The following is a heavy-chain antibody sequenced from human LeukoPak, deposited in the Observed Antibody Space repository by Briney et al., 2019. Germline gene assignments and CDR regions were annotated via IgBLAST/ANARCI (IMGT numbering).Heavy chain of an antibody. Sequence: GESLKISCKGSGYSFTSYWIGWVRQMPGKGLEWMGIIYPGDSDTRYSPSFQGQVTISADKSISTAYLQWSSLKASDTAMYYCATRAIAVAGTTLGPRVNYFDYWGQGTLVTVSS. V-gene: IGHV5-51*01. D-gene: IGHD6-19*01. CDR1: GYSFTSYW. CDR3: ATRAIAVAGTTLGPRVNYFDY. J-gene: IGHJ4*02. CDR2: IYPGDSDT.